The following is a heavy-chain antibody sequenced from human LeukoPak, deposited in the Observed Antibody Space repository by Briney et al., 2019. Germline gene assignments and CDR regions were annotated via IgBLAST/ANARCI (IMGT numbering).Heavy chain of an antibody. V-gene: IGHV3-23*01. J-gene: IGHJ4*02. D-gene: IGHD6-13*01. CDR1: GFTFSSYA. CDR3: AKEASSSPTFDY. CDR2: ISGNGGST. Sequence: HSGGSLRLSCAASGFTFSSYAMSWVRQAPGKGLEWVSAISGNGGSTYFADSVEGRFTISRDNSKNTLYLQMNSLRADDTAVYYCAKEASSSPTFDYWGQGTLVTVSS.